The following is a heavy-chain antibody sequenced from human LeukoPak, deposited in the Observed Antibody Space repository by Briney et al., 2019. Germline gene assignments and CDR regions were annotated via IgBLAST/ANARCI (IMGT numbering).Heavy chain of an antibody. D-gene: IGHD3-22*01. J-gene: IGHJ4*02. CDR2: INLNSGGT. CDR3: ARARNYYDSSGSFDY. V-gene: IGHV1-2*02. CDR1: GYTFTGYY. Sequence: ASVKVSCKASGYTFTGYYMHWVRQAPGQGLEWMGWINLNSGGTNYAQKFQGRVTMTRDTTISTAYMELSRLRFDDTAVYYCARARNYYDSSGSFDYWGQGTLVTVSS.